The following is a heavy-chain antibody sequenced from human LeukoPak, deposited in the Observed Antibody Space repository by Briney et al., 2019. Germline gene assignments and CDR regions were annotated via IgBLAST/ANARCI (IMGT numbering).Heavy chain of an antibody. D-gene: IGHD1-26*01. V-gene: IGHV3-11*04. Sequence: GGSQRLSCAASGFKFSDHYIDWVRQAPGKGLEWVSYISSSSSTIYYADSVKGRFTISRDNAKNSLYLQMNSLRDEDTAVYYCARGLVGATLMADYWGQGTLVTVSS. J-gene: IGHJ4*02. CDR2: ISSSSSTI. CDR3: ARGLVGATLMADY. CDR1: GFKFSDHY.